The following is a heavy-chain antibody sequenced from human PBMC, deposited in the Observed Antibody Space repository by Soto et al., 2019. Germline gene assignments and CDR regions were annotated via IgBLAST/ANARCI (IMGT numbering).Heavy chain of an antibody. Sequence: APVQVSCKTSGYTFTSYDVNWVRQATGQGLEWMGWMNPNSGITGYAQKFQGRVTMTTDTSISTASMELTRLTSDDTAIYYCARGDSTDCSNGVCSFFYNHDMDVWGQGTTVTVSS. CDR2: MNPNSGIT. CDR3: ARGDSTDCSNGVCSFFYNHDMDV. D-gene: IGHD2-8*01. CDR1: GYTFTSYD. V-gene: IGHV1-8*01. J-gene: IGHJ6*02.